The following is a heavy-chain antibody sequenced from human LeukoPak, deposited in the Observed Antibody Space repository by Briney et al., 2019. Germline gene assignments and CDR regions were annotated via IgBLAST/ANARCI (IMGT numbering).Heavy chain of an antibody. CDR3: ARAPDILTGYPNYYYYGMDV. CDR2: INTNTGNP. V-gene: IGHV7-4-1*02. D-gene: IGHD3-9*01. CDR1: GYTFTSHA. J-gene: IGHJ6*02. Sequence: ASVKVSCKASGYTFTSHAMNWVRQAPGQGLEWMGWINTNTGNPTYAQGFTGRFVFSLDTSVSTAYLQISSLKAEDTAVYYCARAPDILTGYPNYYYYGMDVWGQGTTVTVSS.